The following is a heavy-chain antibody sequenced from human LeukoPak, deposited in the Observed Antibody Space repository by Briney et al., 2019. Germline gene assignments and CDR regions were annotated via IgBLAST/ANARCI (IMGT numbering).Heavy chain of an antibody. J-gene: IGHJ5*02. Sequence: PSQTLSLTCTVSGGSISSGSYYWSWIRQPAGKGLEWIGRIYTSGSTNYNPSLKSRVTISVDTSKNQFSLKLSSVTAADTAVYYCARDPGYSSGWYGGNWFDPWGQGTLVTVSS. V-gene: IGHV4-61*02. CDR3: ARDPGYSSGWYGGNWFDP. CDR1: GGSISSGSYY. CDR2: IYTSGST. D-gene: IGHD6-19*01.